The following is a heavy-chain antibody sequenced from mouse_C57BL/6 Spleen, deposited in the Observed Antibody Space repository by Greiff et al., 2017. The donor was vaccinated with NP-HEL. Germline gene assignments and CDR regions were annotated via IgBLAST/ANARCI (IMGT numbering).Heavy chain of an antibody. CDR2: IDPSDSYT. J-gene: IGHJ1*03. CDR3: AGGVRWYFDA. V-gene: IGHV1-69*01. CDR1: GYTFTSYW. Sequence: QVQLQQPGAELVMPGASVKLSCKASGYTFTSYWMHWVKQRPGQGLEWIGEIDPSDSYTNYNQKFKGKSTLTVDKSSSTAYMQLSSLTSEDSAVYYCAGGVRWYFDAWGTGTTVTVSS. D-gene: IGHD2-5*01.